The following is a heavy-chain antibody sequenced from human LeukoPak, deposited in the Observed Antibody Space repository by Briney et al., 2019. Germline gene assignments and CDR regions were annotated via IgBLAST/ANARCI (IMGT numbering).Heavy chain of an antibody. Sequence: GGSLRLSCAASGFTFSSYWMHWVRQAPGKGLVWVSRINSDGSSTSYADSVKGRFTISRDNAKSTLYQQMNSLRAEDTAVYYCAYDGIVGANLFDYWGQGTLVTVSS. CDR1: GFTFSSYW. J-gene: IGHJ4*02. V-gene: IGHV3-74*01. CDR2: INSDGSST. CDR3: AYDGIVGANLFDY. D-gene: IGHD1-26*01.